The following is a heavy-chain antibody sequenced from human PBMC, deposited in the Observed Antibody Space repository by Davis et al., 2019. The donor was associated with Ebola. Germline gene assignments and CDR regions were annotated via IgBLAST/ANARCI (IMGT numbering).Heavy chain of an antibody. CDR2: ISSSSSTI. CDR1: GFTFSSYS. V-gene: IGHV3-48*04. Sequence: GEYLKISCAASGFTFSSYSMNWVRQAPGKGLEWVSYISSSSSTIYYADSVKGRFTISRDNAKNSLYLQMNSLRAEDTAVYYCARDQWVLRFLEWLSYGMDVWGQGTTVTVSS. J-gene: IGHJ6*02. D-gene: IGHD3-3*01. CDR3: ARDQWVLRFLEWLSYGMDV.